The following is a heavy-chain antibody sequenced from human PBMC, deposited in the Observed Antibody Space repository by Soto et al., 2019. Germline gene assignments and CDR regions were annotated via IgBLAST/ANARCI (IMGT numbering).Heavy chain of an antibody. Sequence: ETLSLTCTVSGGSISSYYWSWIRQPPGKGLEWIGYIYYSGSTNYNPSLKSRVTISVDTSKNQFSLKLSSVTAADTAVYYCAKGGIAAAGTKWFDPWGQGTLVT. CDR1: GGSISSYY. J-gene: IGHJ5*02. CDR2: IYYSGST. CDR3: AKGGIAAAGTKWFDP. D-gene: IGHD6-13*01. V-gene: IGHV4-59*08.